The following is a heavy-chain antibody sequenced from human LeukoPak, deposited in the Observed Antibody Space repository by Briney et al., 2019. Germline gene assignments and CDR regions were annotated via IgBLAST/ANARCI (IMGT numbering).Heavy chain of an antibody. CDR1: GYTFTGYY. D-gene: IGHD5-12*01. V-gene: IGHV1-2*02. CDR2: INPNSGGT. J-gene: IGHJ6*03. CDR3: AKGSYSGYLYYYYYYMDV. Sequence: ASVKVSCKASGYTFTGYYMHWVRQAPGQGLEWMGWINPNSGGTNYAQKFQGRVTMTRDTSISTAYMELSRLRSDDTAVYYCAKGSYSGYLYYYYYYMDVWGKGTTVTVSS.